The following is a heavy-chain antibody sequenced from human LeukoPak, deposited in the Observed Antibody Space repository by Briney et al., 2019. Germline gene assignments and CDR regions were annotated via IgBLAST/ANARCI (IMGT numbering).Heavy chain of an antibody. Sequence: GGSLRLSCAASGFTFSSYGMHWVRQAPGKGLEWVAFIRYDGSNKYYADSVKGRFTISRDNSKNTLYLQMNSLRAEDTAVYYCARYYYDNSAYAIYYYYMDVWGKGTTVTISS. D-gene: IGHD3-22*01. J-gene: IGHJ6*03. CDR2: IRYDGSNK. CDR1: GFTFSSYG. CDR3: ARYYYDNSAYAIYYYYMDV. V-gene: IGHV3-30*02.